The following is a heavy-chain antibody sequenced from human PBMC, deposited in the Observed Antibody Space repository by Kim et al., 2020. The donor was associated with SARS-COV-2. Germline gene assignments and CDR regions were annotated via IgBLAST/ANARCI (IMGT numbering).Heavy chain of an antibody. Sequence: GGSLRLSCAASGFTFNNYVMNWVRQAPGKGLEWVATIKEDGREMYYVDSVKGRFTVSRDNAKSSLYLQMNSLRAEDTAVYYCARPRYRGMDVWGQGTAVT. CDR2: IKEDGREM. V-gene: IGHV3-7*03. D-gene: IGHD3-16*02. CDR3: ARPRYRGMDV. J-gene: IGHJ6*02. CDR1: GFTFNNYV.